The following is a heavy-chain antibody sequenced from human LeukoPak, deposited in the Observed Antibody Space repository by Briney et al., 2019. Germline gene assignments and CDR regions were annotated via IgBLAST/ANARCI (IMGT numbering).Heavy chain of an antibody. CDR1: GFTFSSYV. Sequence: PGGSLRLSCAASGFTFSSYVMHWVRQAPGKGLEWVAFIRYDGSNKYYADSVKGRFTISRDNSKNTLYLQMNSLRAEDTAVYYCAKERAVVVAASNWFDPWGQGTLVTVSS. D-gene: IGHD2-15*01. V-gene: IGHV3-30*02. CDR3: AKERAVVVAASNWFDP. CDR2: IRYDGSNK. J-gene: IGHJ5*02.